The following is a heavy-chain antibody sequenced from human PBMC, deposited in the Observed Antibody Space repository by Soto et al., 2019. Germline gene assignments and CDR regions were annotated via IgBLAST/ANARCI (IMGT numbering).Heavy chain of an antibody. CDR2: INWNSGSI. V-gene: IGHV3-9*01. CDR3: AKEWTPRRAFDF. J-gene: IGHJ4*02. CDR1: GFTFDDYA. D-gene: IGHD5-12*01. Sequence: GGSLRLSCAASGFTFDDYAMHWVRQVPGKGLEWVSGINWNSGSIGYGDSVKGRFTFSRDNSKNTLYLQMNSLRVDDTAVYYCAKEWTPRRAFDFWGQGALVTVSS.